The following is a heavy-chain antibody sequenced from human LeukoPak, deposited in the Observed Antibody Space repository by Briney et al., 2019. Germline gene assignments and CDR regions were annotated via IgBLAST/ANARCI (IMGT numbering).Heavy chain of an antibody. V-gene: IGHV3-15*01. CDR1: GFPFSNAW. J-gene: IGHJ4*02. CDR3: SRAYSTGWLGINDY. Sequence: GGSLRLSCAASGFPFSNAWMNWVRQAPGRGLEWVGRIKTKTDGGTTDYAAPVKGRFTISRDDSKTIAYLQMNSLKTEDTAVYYCSRAYSTGWLGINDYWGQGALVTVSS. D-gene: IGHD6-19*01. CDR2: IKTKTDGGTT.